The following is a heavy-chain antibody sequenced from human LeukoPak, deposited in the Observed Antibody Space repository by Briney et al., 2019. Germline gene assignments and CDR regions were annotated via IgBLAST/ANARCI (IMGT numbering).Heavy chain of an antibody. CDR3: ARDLGGYDKRTNWFDP. V-gene: IGHV4-4*07. Sequence: SETLSLTCTVSGGSISSYYWSWIRQPAGKGLEWIGRIYTSGSTNYNPSLKSRVTMSVDTSENQFSLKLSSVTAADTAVYYCARDLGGYDKRTNWFDPWGQGTLVTVSS. J-gene: IGHJ5*02. CDR1: GGSISSYY. D-gene: IGHD5-12*01. CDR2: IYTSGST.